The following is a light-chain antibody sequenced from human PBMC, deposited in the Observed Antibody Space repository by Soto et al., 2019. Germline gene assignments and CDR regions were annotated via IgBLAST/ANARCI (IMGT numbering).Light chain of an antibody. V-gene: IGKV3-20*01. CDR3: QQYGSSPPRT. J-gene: IGKJ1*01. CDR1: QSVSSSY. CDR2: GAS. Sequence: EIVLTQSPGTLSLSPGERATLSCRASQSVSSSYLAWYQQKPGQAPTLLIYGASSRATGIPDRFSGSGSGTEFTLTISRLEPEDFAVYYCQQYGSSPPRTFGQGTKVEIK.